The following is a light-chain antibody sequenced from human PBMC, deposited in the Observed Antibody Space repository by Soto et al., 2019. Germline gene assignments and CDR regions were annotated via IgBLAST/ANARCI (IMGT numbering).Light chain of an antibody. CDR3: SSYAGSSNV. Sequence: QSALTQPASVSGSPGQSITISCTGTSSDVGAYNFVSWYQQHPGKAPKLIIHEVSNRPSGVPDRFSGSKSGNTASLTVSGLQAEDEADYYCSSYAGSSNVFGTGTKVTVL. CDR2: EVS. CDR1: SSDVGAYNF. V-gene: IGLV2-8*01. J-gene: IGLJ1*01.